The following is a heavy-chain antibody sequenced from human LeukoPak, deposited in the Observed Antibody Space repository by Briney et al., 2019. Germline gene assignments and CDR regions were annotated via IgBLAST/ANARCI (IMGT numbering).Heavy chain of an antibody. D-gene: IGHD6-13*01. Sequence: PSETLSLTCTVSGGSISNNYWNWIRQPPGKGLEWIGYIYYSGSTNYNPSLKSRVTISVDTSKNQFSLKLSTVTAADAAVYYCARRASSGSWYFFDYWGQGTLVTVSS. CDR1: GGSISNNY. V-gene: IGHV4-59*08. CDR3: ARRASSGSWYFFDY. J-gene: IGHJ4*02. CDR2: IYYSGST.